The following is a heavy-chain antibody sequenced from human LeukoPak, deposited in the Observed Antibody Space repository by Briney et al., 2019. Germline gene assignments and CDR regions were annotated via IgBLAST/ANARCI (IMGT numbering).Heavy chain of an antibody. Sequence: GGSLRLSCATSGFTVSRKYMSWVRQAPGKGLEWVSVIYSGGDTYYADSVKGRFTISRDNSKNTLYLQMNSLRAEDTAIYYCAREGVQPYYYYYGMDVWGQGTTVTVSS. J-gene: IGHJ6*02. CDR2: IYSGGDT. CDR1: GFTVSRKY. D-gene: IGHD1-1*01. CDR3: AREGVQPYYYYYGMDV. V-gene: IGHV3-53*01.